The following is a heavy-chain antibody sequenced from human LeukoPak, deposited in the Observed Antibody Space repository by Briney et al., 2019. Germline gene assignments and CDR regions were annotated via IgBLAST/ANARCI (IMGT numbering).Heavy chain of an antibody. D-gene: IGHD1-26*01. CDR1: GFTFDDYG. V-gene: IGHV3-20*04. J-gene: IGHJ6*02. Sequence: GGSLRLSCAASGFTFDDYGMSWGRQAPGKGLEWVSGINWNGGSTGYADSVKGRFTISRDNAKNSLYLQMNSLRAEDTALYYCARDWEGASGMDVWGQGTTVTVSS. CDR3: ARDWEGASGMDV. CDR2: INWNGGST.